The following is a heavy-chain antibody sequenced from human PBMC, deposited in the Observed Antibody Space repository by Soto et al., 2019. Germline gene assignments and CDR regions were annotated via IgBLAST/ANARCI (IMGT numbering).Heavy chain of an antibody. CDR2: IDPSDSYT. CDR3: ARPQGGTDWLDP. D-gene: IGHD1-7*01. CDR1: GYSFTSYW. V-gene: IGHV5-10-1*01. J-gene: IGHJ5*02. Sequence: GESLKISCKASGYSFTSYWIIGVRQMPGRGLEWMGRIDPSDSYTDYNPAFQGHIIISSDKSTSTVYLQLTTLKASDNGMYYCARPQGGTDWLDPWGQGTLVTVSS.